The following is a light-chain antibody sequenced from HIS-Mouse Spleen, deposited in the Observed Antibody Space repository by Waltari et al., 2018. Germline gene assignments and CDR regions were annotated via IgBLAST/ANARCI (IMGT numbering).Light chain of an antibody. Sequence: SYELTQPPSVSVSPGQTARITCSGDALPNKSAYWYQQKSGQAPVLVSYEDSKRPSGIPERFSGSSSGTMATLTISGAQVEDEADYYCYSTDSSGNHRVFGGGTKLTVL. CDR2: EDS. CDR1: ALPNKS. J-gene: IGLJ2*01. V-gene: IGLV3-10*01. CDR3: YSTDSSGNHRV.